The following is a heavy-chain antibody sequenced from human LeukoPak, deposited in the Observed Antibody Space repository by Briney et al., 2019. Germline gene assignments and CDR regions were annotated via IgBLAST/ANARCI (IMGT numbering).Heavy chain of an antibody. V-gene: IGHV3-64*01. CDR2: ISSNGGNT. Sequence: GGSLRLSCAASGFIFSSYAMHWVRQAPGKGLEYVSAISSNGGNTYYANSVKGRFTISRDNSKNTLYLQMGSLRAEDMAVYYSARDPYGDYVWYFDLWGRGTLVTVSA. CDR3: ARDPYGDYVWYFDL. J-gene: IGHJ2*01. CDR1: GFIFSSYA. D-gene: IGHD4-17*01.